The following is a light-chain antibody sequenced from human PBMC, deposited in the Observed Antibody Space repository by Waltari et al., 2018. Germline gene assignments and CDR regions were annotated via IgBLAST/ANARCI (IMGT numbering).Light chain of an antibody. CDR1: QSLVHSNGGTF. Sequence: DVVLTQSPLSLPVTLGQAASISCRSSQSLVHSNGGTFLSWFHQRPGQSPRRLIYKISNRDSGVPDRLSGSGSGPDFTLNISRVEAEDVGVYYCMQGSHWPYSFGQGTKLEIK. CDR3: MQGSHWPYS. CDR2: KIS. V-gene: IGKV2-30*02. J-gene: IGKJ2*03.